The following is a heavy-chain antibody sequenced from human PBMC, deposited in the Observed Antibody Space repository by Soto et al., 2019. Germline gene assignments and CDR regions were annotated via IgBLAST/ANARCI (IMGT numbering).Heavy chain of an antibody. Sequence: EVQLVESGGGLVQPGGSLKLSCVASGFTFSGSAMHWVHQASGKGLEWVGRIRSKANSDATAYGASVKGRFTISRDDSKNTAYLQMNSLKTEDTAVYYCVRYCSGGSCPDAFDIWGQGTMVTVSS. J-gene: IGHJ3*02. CDR1: GFTFSGSA. CDR2: IRSKANSDAT. V-gene: IGHV3-73*02. CDR3: VRYCSGGSCPDAFDI. D-gene: IGHD2-15*01.